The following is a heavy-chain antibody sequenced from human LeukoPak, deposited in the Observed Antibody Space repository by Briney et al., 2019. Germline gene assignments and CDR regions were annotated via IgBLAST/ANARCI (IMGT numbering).Heavy chain of an antibody. Sequence: PGRSLRLSCTASGFTFGDYAMSWVRQAPGKGLEWVGFIRSKSYGGTTEYAASVKGRFTISRDDSRDIAFLQINSLKTEDTAVYYRTRDLRNYYAMDVWGQGTTVTVSS. CDR2: IRSKSYGGTT. CDR3: TRDLRNYYAMDV. CDR1: GFTFGDYA. V-gene: IGHV3-49*04. J-gene: IGHJ6*02.